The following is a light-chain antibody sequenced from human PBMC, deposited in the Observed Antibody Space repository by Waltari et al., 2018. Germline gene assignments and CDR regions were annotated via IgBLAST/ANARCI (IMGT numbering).Light chain of an antibody. CDR1: QGISSD. CDR2: GAS. Sequence: EIVMTQSPATLSVSPGERATLSCRASQGISSDLAWYQQKPGQAPRLLIFGASTRATGVPARCSGSGAGTEFTLTISSLQSEDFGVYYCQQSKIWPAFGQGTKVEIK. CDR3: QQSKIWPA. J-gene: IGKJ1*01. V-gene: IGKV3-15*01.